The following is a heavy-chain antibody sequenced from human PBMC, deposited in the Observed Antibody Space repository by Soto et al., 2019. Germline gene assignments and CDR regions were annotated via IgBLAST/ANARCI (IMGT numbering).Heavy chain of an antibody. Sequence: PSQTLSLTCVISGDSVSSNSAAWNWIRQSPSRGLEWLGRTYYRSKWYNAYAVSVKSRITINPDTSKNQFSLQLNSVTPEDTAVYYCARDYSGSYPSRWWYFDLWGRGTLVTVSS. CDR1: GDSVSSNSAA. CDR3: ARDYSGSYPSRWWYFDL. D-gene: IGHD1-26*01. V-gene: IGHV6-1*01. J-gene: IGHJ2*01. CDR2: TYYRSKWYN.